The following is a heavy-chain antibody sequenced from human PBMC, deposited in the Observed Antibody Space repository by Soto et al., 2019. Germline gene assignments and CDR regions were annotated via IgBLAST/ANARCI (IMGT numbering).Heavy chain of an antibody. J-gene: IGHJ3*02. CDR3: ATKLVTRLGARSRAFDS. CDR1: GYTLTELS. V-gene: IGHV1-24*01. Sequence: ASVKVSCKVSGYTLTELSMHWVRQAPGKGLEWMGGFDPEDGETIYAQKFQGRVTMTEDTSTDTAYMELSSLRSEDTAVYYCATKLVTRLGARSRAFDSWGQGTMVTVSS. D-gene: IGHD6-13*01. CDR2: FDPEDGET.